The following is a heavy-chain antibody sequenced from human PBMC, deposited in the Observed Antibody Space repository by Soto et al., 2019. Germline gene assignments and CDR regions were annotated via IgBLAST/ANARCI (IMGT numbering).Heavy chain of an antibody. Sequence: DLEWIGYIYHSGSTYYNPSLKSRVTISVDRSKNQFSLKLSSVTAADTAVYYCARASVRLRGWFDPWGQGTLVTVSS. D-gene: IGHD4-17*01. J-gene: IGHJ5*02. V-gene: IGHV4-30-2*01. CDR2: IYHSGST. CDR3: ARASVRLRGWFDP.